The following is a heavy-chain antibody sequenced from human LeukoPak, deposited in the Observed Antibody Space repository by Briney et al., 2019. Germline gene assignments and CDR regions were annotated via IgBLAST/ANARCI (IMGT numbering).Heavy chain of an antibody. CDR2: ISYDGSNK. J-gene: IGHJ4*02. V-gene: IGHV3-30-3*01. CDR3: ARDPANYDILTGYYKPVPY. D-gene: IGHD3-9*01. Sequence: SCKVSGYTLTELSMHWVRQAPGKGLEWVAVISYDGSNKYYADSVKGRFTISRDNSKNTLYLQMNSLRAEDTAVYYCARDPANYDILTGYYKPVPYWGQGTLVTVSS. CDR1: GYTLTELS.